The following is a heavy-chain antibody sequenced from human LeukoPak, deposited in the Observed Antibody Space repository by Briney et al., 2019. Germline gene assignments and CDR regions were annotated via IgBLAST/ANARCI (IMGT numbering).Heavy chain of an antibody. CDR2: ISSSSSYI. CDR1: GFTFSSYS. V-gene: IGHV3-21*01. D-gene: IGHD2-15*01. J-gene: IGHJ3*02. CDR3: ARDQWDIVVVVAAQQSLIAFDI. Sequence: GGSLRLSCAASGFTFSSYSMNWVRQAPGKGLEWVSSISSSSSYIYYADSVKGRFTISRDNAKNSLYLQMNSLGAEDTAVYYCARDQWDIVVVVAAQQSLIAFDIWGQGTMVTVSS.